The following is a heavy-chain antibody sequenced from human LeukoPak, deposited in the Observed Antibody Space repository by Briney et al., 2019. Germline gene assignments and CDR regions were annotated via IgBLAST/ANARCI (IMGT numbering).Heavy chain of an antibody. D-gene: IGHD3-22*01. Sequence: PGGSLRLSCAASGFTFSSYAMSWVRQAPGKGLEWVSAISGSGGSTYYADSVKGRLTISRDNSKNTLYLQMNSLRAEDTAVYYCAKDRGRGSSGFPDTFDYWGQGTLVTVSS. J-gene: IGHJ4*02. V-gene: IGHV3-23*01. CDR2: ISGSGGST. CDR1: GFTFSSYA. CDR3: AKDRGRGSSGFPDTFDY.